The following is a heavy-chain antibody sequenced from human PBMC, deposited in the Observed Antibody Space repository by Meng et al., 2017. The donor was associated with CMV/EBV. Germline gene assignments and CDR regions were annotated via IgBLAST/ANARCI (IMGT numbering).Heavy chain of an antibody. D-gene: IGHD4/OR15-4a*01. J-gene: IGHJ4*02. CDR1: GFTFSTYS. V-gene: IGHV3-48*04. CDR2: ITSGSSST. CDR3: ARGADYGDPSPRIFDY. Sequence: GGSLRLSCAASGFTFSTYSMNWVRQAPGKGLEWVSYITSGSSSTYYADSVKGRFSISRDNGKNSLSLHMTSLRGGDTAVYYCARGADYGDPSPRIFDYWGQGTLVTVSS.